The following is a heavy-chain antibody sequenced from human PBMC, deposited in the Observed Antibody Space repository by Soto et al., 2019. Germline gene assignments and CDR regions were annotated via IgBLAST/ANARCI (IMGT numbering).Heavy chain of an antibody. D-gene: IGHD6-19*01. CDR1: GYSFTSYW. V-gene: IGHV5-10-1*01. CDR2: IDPSDSYT. Sequence: RGESLKISCQASGYSFTSYWISWVRQMPGKGLAWMGRIDPSDSYTSYSPSFHGHVTISADKSIRTAFLQWRSLKASDTAMYYFATLFYSSGWYPNYAAFDIWGQGTVVTVSS. J-gene: IGHJ3*02. CDR3: ATLFYSSGWYPNYAAFDI.